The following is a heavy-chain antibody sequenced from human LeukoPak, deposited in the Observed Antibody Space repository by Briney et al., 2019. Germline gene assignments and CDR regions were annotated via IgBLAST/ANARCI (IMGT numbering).Heavy chain of an antibody. D-gene: IGHD5-12*01. CDR2: IIPILGIA. CDR3: ARGHSGYDYYYGMDV. V-gene: IGHV1-69*04. J-gene: IGHJ6*02. Sequence: ASVKVSCKASGGTFSSYAISWVRQAPGQGLEWMGRIIPILGIANYAQKFQGRVTITADKSTSTAYMELSSLRSEDTAVYYCARGHSGYDYYYGMDVWGQGTTVTVSS. CDR1: GGTFSSYA.